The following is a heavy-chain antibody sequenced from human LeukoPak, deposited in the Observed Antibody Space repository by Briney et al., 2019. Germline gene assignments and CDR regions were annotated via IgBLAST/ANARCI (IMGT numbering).Heavy chain of an antibody. CDR2: IYYSGST. V-gene: IGHV4-39*07. J-gene: IGHJ4*02. D-gene: IGHD5-24*01. Sequence: SETLSLTCTVSGGSISSSSYYWGWIRQPPGKGLEWIGSIYYSGSTYYNPSLKSRVTISVDTSKNQFSLKLSSVTAADTAVYYCARDPRRWLTGPHEGLDWGQGTLVTVSS. CDR1: GGSISSSSYY. CDR3: ARDPRRWLTGPHEGLD.